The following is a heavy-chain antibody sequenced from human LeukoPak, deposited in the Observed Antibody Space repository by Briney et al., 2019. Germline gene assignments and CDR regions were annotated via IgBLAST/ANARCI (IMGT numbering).Heavy chain of an antibody. CDR2: ISAYNGNT. CDR1: GYIFTSYG. Sequence: ASVKVSCKASGYIFTSYGITWVRQAPGQGLEWMGWISAYNGNTNYTQNLQGRVTMATDTSTSTAYMELRSLRSDDTAVYYCARGRYCSSTSCWSFDPWGQGTLVTVSS. V-gene: IGHV1-18*01. D-gene: IGHD2-2*01. J-gene: IGHJ5*02. CDR3: ARGRYCSSTSCWSFDP.